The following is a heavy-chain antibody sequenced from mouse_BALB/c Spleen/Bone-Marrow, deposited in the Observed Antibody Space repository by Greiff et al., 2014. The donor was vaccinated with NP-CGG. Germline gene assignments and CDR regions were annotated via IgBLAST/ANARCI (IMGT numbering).Heavy chain of an antibody. V-gene: IGHV14-3*02. CDR3: TKPSFYYGSSYWYFDV. CDR1: GFNIKDTY. Sequence: VQLQQSGAELAKPGASVKLSCTASGFNIKDTYMHWVEQRPEQGLEWIGRIDPANGDTKYDPKFQGKATITADTSSNTAYLQLSSLTSEDTAVYYCTKPSFYYGSSYWYFDVWGAGTTVTVSS. J-gene: IGHJ1*01. D-gene: IGHD1-1*01. CDR2: IDPANGDT.